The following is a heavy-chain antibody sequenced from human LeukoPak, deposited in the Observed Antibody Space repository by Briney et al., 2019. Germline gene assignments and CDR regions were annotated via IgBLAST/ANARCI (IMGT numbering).Heavy chain of an antibody. V-gene: IGHV3-30*02. CDR3: AKLISPYDC. CDR1: GFTFSSYS. J-gene: IGHJ4*02. Sequence: GGSLRLSCAASGFTFSSYSMNWVRQAPGKGLEWVAFIRYDGSNKYYADSVKGRFTISKDNSKNTLFLQMNSLRAEDTAIYYCAKLISPYDCWGQGTLVTVSS. CDR2: IRYDGSNK.